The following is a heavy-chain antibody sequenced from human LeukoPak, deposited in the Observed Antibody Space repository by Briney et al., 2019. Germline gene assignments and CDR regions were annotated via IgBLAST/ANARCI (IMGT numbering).Heavy chain of an antibody. Sequence: GGSLRLSCAASGFTFSSYAMSWVRQAPGKGLEWVSAIGGSGGSTYYADSVKGRFTISRDNSKNTLYLQMNSLRAEDTAVYYCAKDLPHSGYIRGYFDYWGQGTLVTVSS. CDR2: IGGSGGST. CDR3: AKDLPHSGYIRGYFDY. J-gene: IGHJ4*02. V-gene: IGHV3-23*01. D-gene: IGHD3-22*01. CDR1: GFTFSSYA.